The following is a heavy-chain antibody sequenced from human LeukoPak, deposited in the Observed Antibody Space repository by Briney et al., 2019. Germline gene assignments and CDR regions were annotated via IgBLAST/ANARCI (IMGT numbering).Heavy chain of an antibody. CDR2: ISSSGSTI. CDR1: GFTFSDYY. CDR3: ARDMEAGWSVDY. D-gene: IGHD2-15*01. Sequence: GGSLRLSCAASGFTFSDYYTSWIRQAPGKGLEWVSYISSSGSTIYYADSVKGRFTISRDNAKNSLYLQMNSLRAEDTAVYYCARDMEAGWSVDYWGQGTLVTVSS. J-gene: IGHJ4*02. V-gene: IGHV3-11*04.